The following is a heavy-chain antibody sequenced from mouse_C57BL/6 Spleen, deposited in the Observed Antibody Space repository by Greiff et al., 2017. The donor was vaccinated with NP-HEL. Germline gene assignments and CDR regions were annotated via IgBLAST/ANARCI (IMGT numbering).Heavy chain of an antibody. D-gene: IGHD1-1*01. V-gene: IGHV5-9*01. Sequence: EVKLVESGGGLVKPGGSLKLSCAASGFTFSSYTMSWVRQTPEKRLEWVATISGGGGNTYYPDSVKGRFTISRDNAKNTLYLQMSSLRSEDTALYYCARRDYGSEGWYFDVWGTGTTVTVSS. CDR1: GFTFSSYT. CDR2: ISGGGGNT. J-gene: IGHJ1*03. CDR3: ARRDYGSEGWYFDV.